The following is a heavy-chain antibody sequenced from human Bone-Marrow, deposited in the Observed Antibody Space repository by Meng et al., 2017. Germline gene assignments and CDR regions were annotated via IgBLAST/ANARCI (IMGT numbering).Heavy chain of an antibody. J-gene: IGHJ4*02. CDR2: ISYDGSNK. D-gene: IGHD6-19*01. Sequence: QVQLVDCVGVVVQPGRSLRLSCAASGFTFSSYAMHWVRQAPGKGLEWVAVISYDGSNKYYADSVKGRFAISRDNSKNTLYLQMNSLRAEDTAMYYCAMAVAGTKNRLVYWGQGTLVTVSS. CDR3: AMAVAGTKNRLVY. CDR1: GFTFSSYA. V-gene: IGHV3-30*01.